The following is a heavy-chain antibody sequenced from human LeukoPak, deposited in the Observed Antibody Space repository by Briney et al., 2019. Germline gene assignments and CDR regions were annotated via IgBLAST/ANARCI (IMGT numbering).Heavy chain of an antibody. J-gene: IGHJ5*02. Sequence: PSDTLSLTCNVSGGSFTNYYWSWIRQPPGKGLEWMGYIYYSGTTNYNPSLMSRVTISVDTSNNQSSLKVNSVTAADSAVYYCVRPKRGTYGWFDPCGQGTLVTVSS. CDR2: IYYSGTT. CDR1: GGSFTNYY. D-gene: IGHD4-17*01. CDR3: VRPKRGTYGWFDP. V-gene: IGHV4-59*07.